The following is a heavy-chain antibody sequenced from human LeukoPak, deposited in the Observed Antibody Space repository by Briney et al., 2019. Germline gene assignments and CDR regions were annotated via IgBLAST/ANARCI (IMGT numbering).Heavy chain of an antibody. CDR2: IKQDGSEK. CDR1: GFTFSSYW. J-gene: IGHJ4*02. V-gene: IGHV3-7*03. Sequence: GGSLRLSCAASGFTFSSYWMSWVRQAPGKGLEWVANIKQDGSEKYYVDSVKGRFTISRDNAKNSLYLQMNSLRAEDTAVYSCTRVVEQWLVGDWGQGTLVTVSS. D-gene: IGHD6-19*01. CDR3: TRVVEQWLVGD.